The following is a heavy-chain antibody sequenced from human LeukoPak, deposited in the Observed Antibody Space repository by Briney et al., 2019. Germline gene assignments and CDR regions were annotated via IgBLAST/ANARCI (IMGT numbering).Heavy chain of an antibody. CDR2: INPNSGGT. D-gene: IGHD3-22*01. V-gene: IGHV1-2*02. J-gene: IGHJ4*02. CDR1: GYTFTGYY. Sequence: ASVKVSCKASGYTFTGYYMHWVRQAPGQGLEWMGWINPNSGGTNYAQKFQGRVTMTRDTSISTAYMELSRLRSDDTAVYYCASGYYDSSGYALEFDYWGQGTLVTVPS. CDR3: ASGYYDSSGYALEFDY.